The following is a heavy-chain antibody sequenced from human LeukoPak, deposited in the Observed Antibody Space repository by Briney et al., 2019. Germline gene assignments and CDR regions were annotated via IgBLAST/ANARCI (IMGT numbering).Heavy chain of an antibody. CDR2: INHSGST. CDR1: GGSFSGYY. Sequence: SETLSLTCVVYGGSFSGYYWSWIRQPPGKGLEWIGEINHSGSTSYNPSLKSRVSILVDTSKNQFSLRLSSVTAADTAVYYCAGSDTIGYSPREWDYWYFDLWGRGTLVTVSS. CDR3: AGSDTIGYSPREWDYWYFDL. V-gene: IGHV4-34*01. J-gene: IGHJ2*01. D-gene: IGHD3-22*01.